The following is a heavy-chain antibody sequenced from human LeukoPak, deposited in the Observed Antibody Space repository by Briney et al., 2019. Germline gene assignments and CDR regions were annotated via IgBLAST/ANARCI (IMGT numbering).Heavy chain of an antibody. V-gene: IGHV3-21*01. CDR1: GFTFSGFA. D-gene: IGHD2-2*01. J-gene: IGHJ6*02. Sequence: GGSLRFSGAASGFTFSGFAINWVGQAPGKGLEWVSSSSGSSIYIYYADSVKGRFTISRDNVKNSLYLQMNSLRAEDTAVYYCARDYTTYCSSTSCYSGNGMDVWGQGTTVTVSS. CDR2: SSGSSIYI. CDR3: ARDYTTYCSSTSCYSGNGMDV.